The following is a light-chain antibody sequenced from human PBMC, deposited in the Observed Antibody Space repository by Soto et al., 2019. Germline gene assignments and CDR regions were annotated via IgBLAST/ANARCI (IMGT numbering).Light chain of an antibody. CDR2: DVT. V-gene: IGLV2-11*01. Sequence: QSARTQPRSASASPGQSVAISCTGTSSDVGRYDYVSWYQQHPGKAPKLIVYDVTERPSGVPDRFSGSKSGNTASLTISGLQAEDEADYSCCSFAGSYSYVFGTGTKVTVL. J-gene: IGLJ1*01. CDR3: CSFAGSYSYV. CDR1: SSDVGRYDY.